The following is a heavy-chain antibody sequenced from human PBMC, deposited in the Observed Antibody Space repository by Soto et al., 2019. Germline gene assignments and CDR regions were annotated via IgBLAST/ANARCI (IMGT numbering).Heavy chain of an antibody. CDR2: ISATGGST. Sequence: EVQLMESGGGLVQPGGSLRLSCAASGFTFDNYAMNWVRQAPGKGLEWVSGISATGGSTYYAASVRGRFGISRDNSKNTLNLQMNSLRAEETAVYYCARSLDVFLWLGELLSLGFDSWGQGTRVTASS. CDR3: ARSLDVFLWLGELLSLGFDS. J-gene: IGHJ4*02. V-gene: IGHV3-23*01. D-gene: IGHD3-10*01. CDR1: GFTFDNYA.